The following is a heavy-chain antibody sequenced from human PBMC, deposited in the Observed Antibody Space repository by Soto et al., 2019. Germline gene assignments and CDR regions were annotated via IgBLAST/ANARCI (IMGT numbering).Heavy chain of an antibody. D-gene: IGHD1-20*01. CDR3: ARGYNWNYYYYMDV. J-gene: IGHJ6*03. V-gene: IGHV4-34*01. CDR2: INHSGST. Sequence: SETLSLTCAVYGGSFSGYYWSWIRQPPGKGLEWIGEINHSGSTNYNPSLKSRVTISVDTSKNQFSLRLSSVTAADTAVYYCARGYNWNYYYYMDVWGKGTTVTVSS. CDR1: GGSFSGYY.